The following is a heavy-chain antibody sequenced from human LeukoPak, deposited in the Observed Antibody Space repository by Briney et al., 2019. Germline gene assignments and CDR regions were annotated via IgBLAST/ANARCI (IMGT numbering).Heavy chain of an antibody. CDR1: RFTFSSYA. J-gene: IGHJ4*02. CDR2: ISNNGGST. CDR3: ARGVLARGSSGWYFDY. V-gene: IGHV3-64*01. Sequence: GGSLRLSCAASRFTFSSYAMHWVRQAPGKGLEYVSAISNNGGSTYYANSVKGRFTISRDNSKNTLYLQMGSLRAEDMAVYYCARGVLARGSSGWYFDYWGQGTLVTVSS. D-gene: IGHD6-19*01.